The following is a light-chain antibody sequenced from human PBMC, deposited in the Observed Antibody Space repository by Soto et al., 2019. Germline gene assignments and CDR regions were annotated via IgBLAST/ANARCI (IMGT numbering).Light chain of an antibody. CDR2: DVS. V-gene: IGLV2-14*03. CDR3: SSYTISSTSWV. CDR1: SSDLGGYDY. Sequence: QSALTQPASVSGSPGQSITISCTGTSSDLGGYDYVSWYQHHPGKAPKLIIYDVSNRPSGVSNRFSGSKSGNTASLTISGIQTEDVADYYCSSYTISSTSWVFGGGTKLTVL. J-gene: IGLJ3*02.